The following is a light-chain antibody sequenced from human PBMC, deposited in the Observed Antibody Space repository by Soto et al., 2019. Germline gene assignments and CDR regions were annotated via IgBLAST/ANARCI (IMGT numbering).Light chain of an antibody. Sequence: DIQMTQSPSTLPASVGDRVTITCRASQSISTWLAWYQQTSGKAPKLLIYEASSLGSGVPSRFSGSGSGTEFTLTISSLQPDDFATYYCQQYNSYSETFGQGTKVDIK. J-gene: IGKJ1*01. V-gene: IGKV1-5*03. CDR2: EAS. CDR1: QSISTW. CDR3: QQYNSYSET.